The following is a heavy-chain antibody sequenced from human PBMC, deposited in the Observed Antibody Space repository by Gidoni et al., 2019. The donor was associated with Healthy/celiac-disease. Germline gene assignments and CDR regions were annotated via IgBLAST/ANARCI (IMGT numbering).Heavy chain of an antibody. J-gene: IGHJ6*02. D-gene: IGHD5-12*01. CDR2: IIPSFGTA. V-gene: IGHV1-69*01. CDR3: ARASRTDWLQLRDYYYYGMDV. CDR1: GGTFSSYA. Sequence: QVQLVQSGAAVKKPGSSVKVSCKASGGTFSSYALRWVRQAPCQGLEWMGGIIPSFGTANYAQQFQGRVTMTGDESTSTAYMELSSLRSEDTAVYYCARASRTDWLQLRDYYYYGMDVWGQGTTVTVSS.